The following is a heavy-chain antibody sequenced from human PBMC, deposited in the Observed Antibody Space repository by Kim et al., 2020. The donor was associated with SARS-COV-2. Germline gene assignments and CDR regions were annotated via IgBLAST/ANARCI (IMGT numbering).Heavy chain of an antibody. CDR1: GFTFSSYS. Sequence: GGSLRLSCAASGFTFSSYSMNWVRQAPGKGLEWVSSISSSSSYIYYADSVKGRFTISRDNAKNSLYLQMNSLRAEDTAVYYCARDKGRAMIVVVNDAFDIWGQGTMVTVSS. D-gene: IGHD3-22*01. CDR2: ISSSSSYI. CDR3: ARDKGRAMIVVVNDAFDI. V-gene: IGHV3-21*01. J-gene: IGHJ3*02.